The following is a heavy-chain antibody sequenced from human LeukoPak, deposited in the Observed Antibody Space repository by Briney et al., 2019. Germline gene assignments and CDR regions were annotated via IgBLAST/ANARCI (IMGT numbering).Heavy chain of an antibody. D-gene: IGHD2-2*01. CDR1: GFTFSSYW. CDR3: TTVDCSSTSCYHGD. J-gene: IGHJ4*02. CDR2: IKSKTDGGTT. V-gene: IGHV3-15*01. Sequence: GGSLRLSCAASGFTFSSYWMSWVRQAPGKGLEWVGRIKSKTDGGTTDYAAPVKGRFTISRDDSKNTLYLQMNSMKTEDTAVYYCTTVDCSSTSCYHGDWGQGTLVTVSS.